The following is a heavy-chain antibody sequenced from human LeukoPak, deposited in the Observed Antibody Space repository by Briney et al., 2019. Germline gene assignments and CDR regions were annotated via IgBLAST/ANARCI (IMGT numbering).Heavy chain of an antibody. Sequence: SQTLSLTCAISGDSVSSTSAAWNWLRQSPSRGLEWLGRAYYRSKWSIEYAPSVESRITINPDASKNQFYLQLISVTPEDTAMYYCAGGFVGGGWHAYWGQGTPVTVSS. J-gene: IGHJ4*02. CDR3: AGGFVGGGWHAY. D-gene: IGHD3-16*01. CDR2: AYYRSKWSI. V-gene: IGHV6-1*01. CDR1: GDSVSSTSAA.